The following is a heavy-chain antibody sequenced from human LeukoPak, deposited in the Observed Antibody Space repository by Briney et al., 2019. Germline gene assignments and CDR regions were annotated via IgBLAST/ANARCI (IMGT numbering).Heavy chain of an antibody. CDR1: GFTVSSNY. J-gene: IGHJ3*02. V-gene: IGHV3-23*01. Sequence: GGSLRLSCAASGFTVSSNYMSWVRQAPGKGLEWVSAISGSGGSTYYADSVKGRFTISRDNSKNTLYLQMNSLRAEDTAVYYCAKDQDRGYYDSSAFDIWGQGTMVTVSS. D-gene: IGHD3-22*01. CDR3: AKDQDRGYYDSSAFDI. CDR2: ISGSGGST.